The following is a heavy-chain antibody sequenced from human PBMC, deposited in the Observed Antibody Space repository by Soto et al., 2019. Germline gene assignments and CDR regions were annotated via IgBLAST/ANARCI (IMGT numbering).Heavy chain of an antibody. CDR1: WFTVSSNY. V-gene: IGHV3-53*01. CDR3: ARDRYSGSYYSGFDY. J-gene: IGHJ4*02. D-gene: IGHD1-26*01. CDR2: IYSGGST. Sequence: GGSLRLSCAASWFTVSSNYMSWVRQAPGTGLEWVSVIYSGGSTYYADSVKGRFTISRDNSKNTLYLQMNSLRAEDTAVYYCARDRYSGSYYSGFDYWSQGTLVTVSS.